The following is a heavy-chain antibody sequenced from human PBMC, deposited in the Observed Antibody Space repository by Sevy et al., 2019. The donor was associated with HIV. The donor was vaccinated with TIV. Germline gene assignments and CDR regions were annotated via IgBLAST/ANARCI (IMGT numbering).Heavy chain of an antibody. J-gene: IGHJ4*02. CDR2: ISNSGTTI. D-gene: IGHD4-17*01. V-gene: IGHV3-48*03. CDR1: VFSFSSYE. Sequence: GGSLRLSCAASVFSFSSYEMNWVRQAPGKGLEWVSYISNSGTTISYSDSVRGRFTISRDNARNLLYLQMNSLRAEDTAVYFCARDLPPSATTVPHFDCWGQGTLVTVSS. CDR3: ARDLPPSATTVPHFDC.